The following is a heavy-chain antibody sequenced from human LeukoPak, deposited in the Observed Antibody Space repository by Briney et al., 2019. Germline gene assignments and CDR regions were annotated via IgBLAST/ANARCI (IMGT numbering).Heavy chain of an antibody. CDR3: ARDYGPSYYYDSSGYLGY. CDR1: GYTFTSYY. V-gene: IGHV1-46*01. J-gene: IGHJ4*02. D-gene: IGHD3-22*01. Sequence: ASVKVSCKASGYTFTSYYMHWVRQAPGQRLEWMGIINPSGGSTIYAQKFQGRVTMTRDTSTSRVYMELSSLRSEDTAVYYCARDYGPSYYYDSSGYLGYWGQGTLVTVSS. CDR2: INPSGGST.